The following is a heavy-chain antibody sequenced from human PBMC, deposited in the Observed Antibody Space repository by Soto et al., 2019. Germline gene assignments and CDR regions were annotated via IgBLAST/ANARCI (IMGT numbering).Heavy chain of an antibody. CDR1: GVSVSSGSYY. Sequence: VQLPASVPGLVKPAVTLSLTCTGSGVSVSSGSYYWSLIRQPPGKGLEWIGYLYYSGSTNYNHSLKSRVTISVDTAKNQFSLKLSSVTAAATAGYYCARDVSDSGWLRSPPVHYFAYWGQGTLVTFSS. D-gene: IGHD5-12*01. CDR2: LYYSGST. J-gene: IGHJ4*02. V-gene: IGHV4-61*01. CDR3: ARDVSDSGWLRSPPVHYFAY.